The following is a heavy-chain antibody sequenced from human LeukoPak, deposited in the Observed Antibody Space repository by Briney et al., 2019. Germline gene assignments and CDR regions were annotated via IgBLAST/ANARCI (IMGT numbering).Heavy chain of an antibody. Sequence: PSETLSLTRAVSGGSISSGGYSWSWIRQPPGKGLEWIGYIYHSGSTYYNPSLKSRVTISVDRSKNQFSLKLSSVTAADTAVYYCARQYSSSSYDYWGQGTLVTVSS. CDR2: IYHSGST. CDR1: GGSISSGGYS. D-gene: IGHD6-13*01. CDR3: ARQYSSSSYDY. J-gene: IGHJ4*02. V-gene: IGHV4-30-2*01.